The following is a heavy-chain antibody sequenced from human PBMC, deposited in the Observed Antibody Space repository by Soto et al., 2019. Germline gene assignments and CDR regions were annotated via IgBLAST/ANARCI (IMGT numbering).Heavy chain of an antibody. D-gene: IGHD3-10*01. Sequence: WMGIINPSGGSTSYAQKFQGRVTMTRDTSTSTVYMELSSLRSEDAAVYYCACLGAITMVRGVIIDAFDIWGQGTMVTVS. CDR3: ACLGAITMVRGVIIDAFDI. J-gene: IGHJ3*02. CDR2: INPSGGST. V-gene: IGHV1-46*03.